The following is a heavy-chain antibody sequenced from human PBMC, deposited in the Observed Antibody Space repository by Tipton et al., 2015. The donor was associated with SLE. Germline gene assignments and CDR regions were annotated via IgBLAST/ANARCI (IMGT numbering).Heavy chain of an antibody. CDR1: GGSISSDY. CDR3: ARLIAVSNTVDWFGP. CDR2: VYYSGST. D-gene: IGHD6-19*01. J-gene: IGHJ5*02. V-gene: IGHV4-59*08. Sequence: TLSLTCTVSGGSISSDYWSWIRQPPGKGLEWIGYVYYSGSTNYNPSLKSRVTISVETSKSQFSLKLNSVDAADTAVYYCARLIAVSNTVDWFGPWGQGTLVTGSS.